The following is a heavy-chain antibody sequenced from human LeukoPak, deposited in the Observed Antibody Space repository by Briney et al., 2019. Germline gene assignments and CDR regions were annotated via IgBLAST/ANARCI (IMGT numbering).Heavy chain of an antibody. J-gene: IGHJ5*02. V-gene: IGHV3-30*03. CDR1: GFTFSTYG. D-gene: IGHD3-16*01. CDR3: ATDSDTFDSGWLDP. CDR2: ISYDGSNK. Sequence: GSLRLSCAASGFTFSTYGMHWVRQAPGKGLEWVAVISYDGSNKYYADSVKGRFTISRDNSKNTLYLQMNSLRAEDTAVYYCATDSDTFDSGWLDPWGQGTLVTVSS.